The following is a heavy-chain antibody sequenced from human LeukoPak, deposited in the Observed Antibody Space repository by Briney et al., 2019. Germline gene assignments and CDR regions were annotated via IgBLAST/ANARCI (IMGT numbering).Heavy chain of an antibody. V-gene: IGHV4-28*01. CDR3: ARNQAVAANRGASDV. CDR1: GYSISSNNW. CDR2: IYYNGNT. Sequence: SETLSLTCAVSGYSISSNNWWAWVRQPPGKGLEWIGYIYYNGNTYYNPYNPSLTSRVTMSVDTSKNQYSLKLDSVTEIDTAMYYCARNQAVAANRGASDVWGQGTMVTVSS. D-gene: IGHD6-19*01. J-gene: IGHJ3*01.